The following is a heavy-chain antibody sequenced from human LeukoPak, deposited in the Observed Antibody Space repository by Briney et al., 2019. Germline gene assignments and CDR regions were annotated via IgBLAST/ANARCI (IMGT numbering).Heavy chain of an antibody. CDR3: AKARLPTNNWYSDSFDS. CDR1: GFIFTDYA. Sequence: GRSLRLSCVASGFIFTDYAMHWVRQAPGKGLEWVAVISFDGNDNYYADSVKGRFTISRDNSESDLFLQMNSLRTEDTALYYCAKARLPTNNWYSDSFDSWGQGTLVTVS. D-gene: IGHD1-7*01. J-gene: IGHJ3*01. V-gene: IGHV3-30-3*01. CDR2: ISFDGNDN.